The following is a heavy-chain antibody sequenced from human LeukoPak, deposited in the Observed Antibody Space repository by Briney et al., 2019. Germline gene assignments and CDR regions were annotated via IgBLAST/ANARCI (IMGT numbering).Heavy chain of an antibody. J-gene: IGHJ4*02. V-gene: IGHV1-8*01. Sequence: ASVKVSCKASGYTFTSYDINWVRQATGQGLEWMGWMNPNSGNTGYAQKFQGRVTMTRNTSISTAYVELSSLRSEDTAVYYCARGGSRRGYCSSTSCYAPIIYWGQGTLVTVSS. CDR3: ARGGSRRGYCSSTSCYAPIIY. D-gene: IGHD2-2*01. CDR1: GYTFTSYD. CDR2: MNPNSGNT.